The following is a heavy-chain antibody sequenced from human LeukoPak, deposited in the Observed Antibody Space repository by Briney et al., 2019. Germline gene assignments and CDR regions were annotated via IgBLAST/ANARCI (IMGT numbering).Heavy chain of an antibody. Sequence: SETLSLTCTVSGGSISSSIYYWGWIRQPPGKGLEWIGSIYYSGSTYYNPSLKSRVTISVDTSKNQFSQKLSSVTAADTAVYYCARGRQGPMDVWGQGTTVTVSS. CDR1: GGSISSSIYY. CDR2: IYYSGST. J-gene: IGHJ6*02. CDR3: ARGRQGPMDV. V-gene: IGHV4-39*01.